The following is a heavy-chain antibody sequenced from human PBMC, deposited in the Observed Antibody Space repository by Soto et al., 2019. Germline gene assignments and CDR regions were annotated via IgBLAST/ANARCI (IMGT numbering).Heavy chain of an antibody. CDR3: ARGTTGPRDY. Sequence: QVQLVQSGAEVKKPGSSVKVSCKASGGTFSSYTISWVRQAPGQGLEWMGRIIPILGIANYAQKLQGRVTITADKSTSTAYMELSSLRSEDTAVYYCARGTTGPRDYWGQGTLVTVSS. D-gene: IGHD3-9*01. CDR2: IIPILGIA. J-gene: IGHJ4*02. CDR1: GGTFSSYT. V-gene: IGHV1-69*02.